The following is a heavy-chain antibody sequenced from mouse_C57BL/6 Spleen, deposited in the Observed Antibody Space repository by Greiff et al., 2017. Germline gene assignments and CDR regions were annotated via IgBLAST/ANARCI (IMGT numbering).Heavy chain of an antibody. Sequence: VQLQQPGAELVKPGASVKMSCKASGYTFTSYWITWVKQRPGQGLEWIGDIYPGSGSTNYNEKLRSKATLTVDTSSSTAYMQLSSLTSEDSAVYYCARGVESSWFAYWGQGTLVTVSA. CDR1: GYTFTSYW. CDR2: IYPGSGST. V-gene: IGHV1-55*01. J-gene: IGHJ3*01. CDR3: ARGVESSWFAY. D-gene: IGHD1-1*01.